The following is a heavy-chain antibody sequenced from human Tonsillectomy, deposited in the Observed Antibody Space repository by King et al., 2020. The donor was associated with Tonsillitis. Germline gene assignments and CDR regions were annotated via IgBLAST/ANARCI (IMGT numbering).Heavy chain of an antibody. CDR1: VFTFSNYW. J-gene: IGHJ4*02. D-gene: IGHD5-18*01. CDR2: INSDGSNT. V-gene: IGHV3-74*01. Sequence: VQLVESGGGLVQPGGSLRLSCAASVFTFSNYWIHWVRQTPWKGLVWVSFINSDGSNTTYADSVKGRFTISRDNAKNTLFLQVNNLRAEDKAVYFCARGGRFSYGSFDYWGQGTLVTVSS. CDR3: ARGGRFSYGSFDY.